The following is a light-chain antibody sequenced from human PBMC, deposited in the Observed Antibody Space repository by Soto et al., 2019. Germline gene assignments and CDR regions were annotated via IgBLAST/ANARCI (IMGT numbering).Light chain of an antibody. V-gene: IGKV3-11*01. CDR3: QQRGHRYA. J-gene: IGKJ3*01. CDR1: QSVSSF. CDR2: DAS. Sequence: EIVATQSPATRSLCPGEAATLSCRASQSVSSFLAWYQQKPGQAPRLLIYDASKRATGVPARFSGSGSGTDFTLTNISLARERFAVYIGQQRGHRYALGPGTKVDIK.